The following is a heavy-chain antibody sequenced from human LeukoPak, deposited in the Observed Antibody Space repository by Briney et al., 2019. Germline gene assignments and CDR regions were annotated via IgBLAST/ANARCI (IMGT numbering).Heavy chain of an antibody. V-gene: IGHV3-7*03. CDR2: IKKDGSEK. D-gene: IGHD4-17*01. CDR1: GFDFSNHW. Sequence: PGGSLRLSCAASGFDFSNHWMSWVRQAPGKGLEWVANIKKDGSEKNYVDSVKGRFTISRDISKNTVYLQMNSLRAEDTAVYYCARTYGDYVYILGYWGQGTLVTVSS. CDR3: ARTYGDYVYILGY. J-gene: IGHJ4*02.